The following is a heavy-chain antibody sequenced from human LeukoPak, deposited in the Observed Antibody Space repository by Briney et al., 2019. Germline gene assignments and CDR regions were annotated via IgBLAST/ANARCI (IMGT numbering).Heavy chain of an antibody. V-gene: IGHV4-38-2*02. CDR3: ARDRGYCSGGSCYVWFDP. CDR2: IYHSGST. D-gene: IGHD2-15*01. J-gene: IGHJ5*02. CDR1: GYSISSGYY. Sequence: KASETLSLTCTVSGYSISSGYYWGWIRQPPGKGLEWIGSIYHSGSTYYNPSLKSRVTISVDTSKNQFSLKLSSVTAADTAVYYCARDRGYCSGGSCYVWFDPWGQGTLVTVSS.